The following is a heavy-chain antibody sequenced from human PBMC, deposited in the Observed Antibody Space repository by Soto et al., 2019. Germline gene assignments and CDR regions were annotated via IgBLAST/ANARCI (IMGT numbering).Heavy chain of an antibody. J-gene: IGHJ4*02. CDR2: ISDSGVSA. Sequence: GGSLRLSCAASGFTFSNYGMSWVRQAPGKGLEWVSIISDSGVSAYYADSVKGRFTISRDNSKNTLFLQMNSLRADDTAVYYCAKHYGGNPGRDFQVWGQGALVRVSS. CDR3: AKHYGGNPGRDFQV. D-gene: IGHD4-17*01. V-gene: IGHV3-23*01. CDR1: GFTFSNYG.